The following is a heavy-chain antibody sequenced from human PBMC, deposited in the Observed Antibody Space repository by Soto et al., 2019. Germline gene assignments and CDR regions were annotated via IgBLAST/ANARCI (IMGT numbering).Heavy chain of an antibody. CDR3: AGYDSSGYRNFDY. Sequence: SETLSLTCTVSGGSISSGDYYWSWIRQPPGKGLEWIGYIYYSGSTYYNPSLKSRVTISVDTSKNQFSLKLSSVTAADTAVYYCAGYDSSGYRNFDYWGQGTLVTVSS. CDR1: GGSISSGDYY. V-gene: IGHV4-30-4*01. CDR2: IYYSGST. J-gene: IGHJ4*02. D-gene: IGHD3-22*01.